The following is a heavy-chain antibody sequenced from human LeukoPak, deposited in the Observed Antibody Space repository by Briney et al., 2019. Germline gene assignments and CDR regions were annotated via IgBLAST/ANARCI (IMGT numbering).Heavy chain of an antibody. CDR1: GFTFSSYT. D-gene: IGHD3-22*01. Sequence: AGGSLRLSCAASGFTFSSYTMHWVRQAPGKGLEYVSAISSNGGSTYYANSVKGRFSISRDNSKDTLYLQMGSLRAEDTAVYYCARGSDYYDSSGYFDYWGQGTLVTVSS. CDR3: ARGSDYYDSSGYFDY. CDR2: ISSNGGST. V-gene: IGHV3-64*01. J-gene: IGHJ4*02.